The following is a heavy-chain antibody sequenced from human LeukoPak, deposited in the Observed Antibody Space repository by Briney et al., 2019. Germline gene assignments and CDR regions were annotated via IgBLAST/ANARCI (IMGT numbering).Heavy chain of an antibody. D-gene: IGHD3-22*01. CDR1: GFTFSSYA. V-gene: IGHV3-23*01. CDR2: ISGSGGST. Sequence: GGSLRLSCAASGFTFSSYAMSWVRQAPGKGLEWVSAISGSGGSTYYADSVKGRFTISRDNSKNTLYLQMNSLKTEDTAVYYCTTMNDSSGYDYLDYWGQGTLVTVSS. J-gene: IGHJ4*02. CDR3: TTMNDSSGYDYLDY.